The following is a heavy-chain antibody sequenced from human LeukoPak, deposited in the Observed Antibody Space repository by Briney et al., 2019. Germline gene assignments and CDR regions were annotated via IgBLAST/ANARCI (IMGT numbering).Heavy chain of an antibody. J-gene: IGHJ3*02. CDR1: GFTFRSYG. CDR2: ISYDGSNK. Sequence: QTGGSLRLSCGASGFTFRSYGMHWVRQAPGKGLEWVAVISYDGSNKYYADSVKGRFTISRDNSKNTLYLQMNSLRAEDTAVYYCARDSRLEQWLKLGDAFDIWGQGTMVTVSS. V-gene: IGHV3-30*03. CDR3: ARDSRLEQWLKLGDAFDI. D-gene: IGHD6-19*01.